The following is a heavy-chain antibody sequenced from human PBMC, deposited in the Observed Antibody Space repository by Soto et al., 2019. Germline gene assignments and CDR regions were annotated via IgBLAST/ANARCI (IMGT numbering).Heavy chain of an antibody. D-gene: IGHD1-26*01. CDR3: ARDLYTWELLGQYYYYGMDV. CDR2: ISSSGSTI. Sequence: PVGSLRLSCAASGFTFSSYEMNWVRQAPGKGLEWVSYISSSGSTIYYADSVKGRFTTSRDNAKNSLYLQMNSLRAEDTAVYYCARDLYTWELLGQYYYYGMDVWGQGTTVTVSS. J-gene: IGHJ6*02. CDR1: GFTFSSYE. V-gene: IGHV3-48*03.